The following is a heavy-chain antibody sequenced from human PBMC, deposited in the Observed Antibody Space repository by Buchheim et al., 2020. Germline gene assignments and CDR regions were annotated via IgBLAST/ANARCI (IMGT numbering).Heavy chain of an antibody. CDR3: ASGKGIAAAGTDYYYMDV. V-gene: IGHV3-33*01. D-gene: IGHD6-13*01. CDR2: IRYDGSNK. J-gene: IGHJ6*03. Sequence: QVQLVESGGGVVQPGRSLRLSCAASGFTFSSYGMHWVRQAPGKGLEWVAVIRYDGSNKYYVDSVKGRFIISRDNSKNTLYLQMNSLRAEDTAVYYCASGKGIAAAGTDYYYMDVWGKGTT. CDR1: GFTFSSYG.